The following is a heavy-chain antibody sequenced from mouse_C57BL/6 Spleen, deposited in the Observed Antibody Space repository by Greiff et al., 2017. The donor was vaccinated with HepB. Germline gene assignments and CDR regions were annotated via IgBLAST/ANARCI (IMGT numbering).Heavy chain of an antibody. J-gene: IGHJ4*01. CDR3: ARDGYPYAMDY. CDR1: GFTFSDYG. CDR2: ISSGSSTI. V-gene: IGHV5-17*01. D-gene: IGHD2-3*01. Sequence: EVQLQESGGGLVKPGGSLKLSCAASGFTFSDYGMHWVRQAPEKGLEWVAYISSGSSTIYYADTVKGRFTISRDNAKNTLFLQMTSLRSEDTAMYYCARDGYPYAMDYWGQGTSVTVSS.